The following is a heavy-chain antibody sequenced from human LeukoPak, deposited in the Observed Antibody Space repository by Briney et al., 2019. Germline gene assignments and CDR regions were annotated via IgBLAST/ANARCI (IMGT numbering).Heavy chain of an antibody. J-gene: IGHJ5*02. V-gene: IGHV4-4*07. D-gene: IGHD3-10*01. CDR2: IYTSGST. Sequence: SETLSLTCTVSGGSISSYYWSWIRQPAGKGLEWIGRIYTSGSTNYNPSLKSRVTMSVDTSKNQFSLKLSSVTAADTAVYYCARHRHYYGSGSKDNWFDPWGQGTLVTVSS. CDR3: ARHRHYYGSGSKDNWFDP. CDR1: GGSISSYY.